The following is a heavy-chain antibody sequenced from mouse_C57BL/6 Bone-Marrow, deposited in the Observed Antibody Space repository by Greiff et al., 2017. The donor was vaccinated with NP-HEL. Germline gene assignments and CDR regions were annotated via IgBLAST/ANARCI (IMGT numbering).Heavy chain of an antibody. CDR3: ARTPSYYSNYSFAY. CDR1: GFTFSSYG. V-gene: IGHV5-6*02. Sequence: DVKLVESGGDLVKPGGSLKLSCAASGFTFSSYGMSWVRQTPDKRLEWVATLSSGGSYTYSPDSVKGRFTISRDNAKNTLYLQMSSLKSEDTAMYYCARTPSYYSNYSFAYWGQGTLVTVSA. J-gene: IGHJ3*01. D-gene: IGHD2-5*01. CDR2: LSSGGSYT.